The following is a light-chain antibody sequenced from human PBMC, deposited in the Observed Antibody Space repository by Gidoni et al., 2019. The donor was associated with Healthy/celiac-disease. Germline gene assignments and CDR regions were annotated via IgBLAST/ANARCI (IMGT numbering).Light chain of an antibody. V-gene: IGKV3-20*01. CDR1: QSVSSSY. CDR2: GAS. Sequence: EIVLTQSPCTLSLSPGERATLSCRASQSVSSSYLAWSQQKPGQAPRLLIDGASSRATGIPDRFSGSGSGTDFTLTISRLEPEDFAVYYCQQYGSSPRTFGQGTKVEIK. CDR3: QQYGSSPRT. J-gene: IGKJ1*01.